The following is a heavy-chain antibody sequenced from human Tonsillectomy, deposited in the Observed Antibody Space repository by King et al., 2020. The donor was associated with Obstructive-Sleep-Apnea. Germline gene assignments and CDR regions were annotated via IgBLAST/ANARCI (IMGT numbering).Heavy chain of an antibody. D-gene: IGHD6-25*01. CDR2: IKPNSGGT. CDR3: VRGPGQQRRANYFDY. J-gene: IGHJ4*02. V-gene: IGHV1-2*02. Sequence: VQLVESGAEVKKPGASVKVSCMTSGYTFTDYYMHWVRQAPGQGLEWMGWIKPNSGGTDYAQKIQNRVTMTRDTSISAAYMVLSRRTSDDTAVYYSVRGPGQQRRANYFDYWGQGTLVTVSS. CDR1: GYTFTDYY.